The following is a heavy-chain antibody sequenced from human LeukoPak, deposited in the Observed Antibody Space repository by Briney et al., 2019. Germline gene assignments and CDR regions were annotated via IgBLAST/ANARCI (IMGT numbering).Heavy chain of an antibody. CDR3: ARDTRGRYFDY. V-gene: IGHV4-31*11. Sequence: SQTLSLTCAVSGGSISSGGYYWSWIRQHPGKGLEWIGYIYYSGSTYYNPPLKSRVTISVDTSKNQFSLKLSSVTAADTAVYYCARDTRGRYFDYWGQGTLVTVSS. CDR1: GGSISSGGYY. D-gene: IGHD3-3*01. CDR2: IYYSGST. J-gene: IGHJ4*02.